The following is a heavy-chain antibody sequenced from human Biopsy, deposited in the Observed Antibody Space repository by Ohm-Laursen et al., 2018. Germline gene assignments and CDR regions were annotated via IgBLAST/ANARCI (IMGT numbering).Heavy chain of an antibody. J-gene: IGHJ5*02. V-gene: IGHV1-69*01. CDR1: GGTFSSDA. CDR2: IIPMFGPA. CDR3: ARGDYFDSNGYFWFDP. D-gene: IGHD3-22*01. Sequence: YSVKVSCKASGGTFSSDAITWVRQAPGQGLEWMGGIIPMFGPANYAQKFQGRVTITADESTSTAYMELSSLRSDDTAVYYCARGDYFDSNGYFWFDPWGQGTLVTVSS.